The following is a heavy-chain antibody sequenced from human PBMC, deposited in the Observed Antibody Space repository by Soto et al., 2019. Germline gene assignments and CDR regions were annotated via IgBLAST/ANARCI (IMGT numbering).Heavy chain of an antibody. V-gene: IGHV3-30-3*01. CDR1: GFTLSSYA. Sequence: QVQLVESGGGVVQPGRSLRLSCAASGFTLSSYAMHWVRQAPGKGLEWVAVISYDGSTKSYADSVKGRFTISRDNSKNTRYLQMTSLRAEDTAVYYCAREGHLSGGSRSFFDYWGQGTLVTVSS. CDR2: ISYDGSTK. CDR3: AREGHLSGGSRSFFDY. D-gene: IGHD2-15*01. J-gene: IGHJ4*02.